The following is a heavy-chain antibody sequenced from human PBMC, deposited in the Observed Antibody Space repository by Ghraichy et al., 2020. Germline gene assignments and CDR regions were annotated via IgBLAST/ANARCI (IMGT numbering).Heavy chain of an antibody. V-gene: IGHV3-21*06. Sequence: GGSLRLSCAASGFTLSGNTMNWVRQAPGKGLEWVASISSSSSYTYYGDSVKGRFTISRDNAKNSLYLQMNSLRAEDTAVYYCATKSSGIYCTCGNCYPFDHWGQGTLVTVSS. CDR3: ATKSSGIYCTCGNCYPFDH. D-gene: IGHD2-15*01. CDR2: ISSSSSYT. CDR1: GFTLSGNT. J-gene: IGHJ4*02.